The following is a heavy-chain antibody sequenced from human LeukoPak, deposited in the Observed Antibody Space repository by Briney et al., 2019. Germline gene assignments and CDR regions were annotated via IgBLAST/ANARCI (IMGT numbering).Heavy chain of an antibody. J-gene: IGHJ4*02. V-gene: IGHV3-30-3*01. Sequence: GGSLRLSCAASGFTFSDYAIHWVRQAPGKGLEWVAVITNDGGKKYYADSVKGRFTVSRDNSKNTLYLQMNSLRAEDTAVYYCATDPTLYYYDSSGSYFDYWGQGTLITVSS. CDR2: ITNDGGKK. D-gene: IGHD3-22*01. CDR3: ATDPTLYYYDSSGSYFDY. CDR1: GFTFSDYA.